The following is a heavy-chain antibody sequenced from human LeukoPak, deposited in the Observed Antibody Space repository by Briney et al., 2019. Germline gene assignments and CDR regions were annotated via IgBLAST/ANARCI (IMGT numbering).Heavy chain of an antibody. Sequence: SGGSLRLSCAASGFTFSSNWMYWVRQAPGKGLVWVSRINSDETSASYADSVKGRFTISRDNAKSTLYLQMNSLRAEDTAVYYCARGGGYSYGYVDYWGQGTLVTVSS. CDR2: INSDETSA. CDR3: ARGGGYSYGYVDY. D-gene: IGHD5-18*01. V-gene: IGHV3-74*01. J-gene: IGHJ4*02. CDR1: GFTFSSNW.